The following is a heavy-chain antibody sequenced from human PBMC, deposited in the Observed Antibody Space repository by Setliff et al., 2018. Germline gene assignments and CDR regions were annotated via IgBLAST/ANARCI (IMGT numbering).Heavy chain of an antibody. Sequence: SETLSLTCTVSGGSISRSSYNWGWIRQPPGKGLEWIGSIYYSGSTYYNPSLKSRVTISVDTSKNQFSLKLSSVTAADTAVYYCARAAGYSSSWYHYYYGMDVWGQGTKVTVSS. CDR3: ARAAGYSSSWYHYYYGMDV. V-gene: IGHV4-39*01. CDR2: IYYSGST. CDR1: GGSISRSSYN. J-gene: IGHJ6*02. D-gene: IGHD6-13*01.